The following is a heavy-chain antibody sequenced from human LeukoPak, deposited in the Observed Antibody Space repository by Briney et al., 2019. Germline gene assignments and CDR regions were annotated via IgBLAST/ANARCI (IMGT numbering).Heavy chain of an antibody. CDR2: IYYSGNT. Sequence: PSETLSLTCTVSGGSISSGGYYWRWLRQHPGKGLEWIGYIYYSGNTYYNPSLKSRITISIDTSNDQFSLTLSSVTAADTAVYYCARISDYGDYPYFDYWGQGALVTVSS. J-gene: IGHJ4*02. CDR3: ARISDYGDYPYFDY. V-gene: IGHV4-31*03. CDR1: GGSISSGGYY. D-gene: IGHD4-17*01.